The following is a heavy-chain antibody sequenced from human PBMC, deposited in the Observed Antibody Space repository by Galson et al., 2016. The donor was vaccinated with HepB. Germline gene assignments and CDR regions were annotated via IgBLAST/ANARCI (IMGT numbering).Heavy chain of an antibody. CDR2: IYYIGNT. J-gene: IGHJ4*02. CDR1: GASVTTGNYR. Sequence: SETLSLTCTVSGASVTTGNYRWSWIRRPPGKSLEWLRYIYYIGNTKYNPSVESRVTMLRDTSKNQFSLRLTSVTAADTAVYYCAASVPDFGDYVSFDFWGRGTLVTVSS. D-gene: IGHD4-17*01. V-gene: IGHV4-61*01. CDR3: AASVPDFGDYVSFDF.